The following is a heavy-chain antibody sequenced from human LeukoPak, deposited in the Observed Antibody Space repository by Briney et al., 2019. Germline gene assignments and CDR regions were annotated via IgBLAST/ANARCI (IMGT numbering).Heavy chain of an antibody. V-gene: IGHV1-8*01. CDR3: ARDPLTDDAFDI. CDR2: MNPNSGNA. J-gene: IGHJ3*02. CDR1: GYTFTSYD. Sequence: ASVKVSCKASGYTFTSYDINWVRQATGQGLEWMGWMNPNSGNAGYAQKFQGRVTMTRNTSISTAYMELSSLRSEDTAVYYCARDPLTDDAFDIWGQGTMVTASS. D-gene: IGHD7-27*01.